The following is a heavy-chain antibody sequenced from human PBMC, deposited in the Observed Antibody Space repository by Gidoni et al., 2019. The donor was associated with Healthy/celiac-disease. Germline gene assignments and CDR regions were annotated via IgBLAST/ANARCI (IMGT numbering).Heavy chain of an antibody. V-gene: IGHV1-18*01. CDR3: ARDGYTMVRGVMVALEGYYGMDV. CDR1: GYTFTSYG. J-gene: IGHJ6*02. Sequence: QVQLVQSGAEVKKPGASVKVSCKASGYTFTSYGISWVRQAHGQGLEWMGWISAYNGNTNYAQKLQGRVTMTTDTSTSTAYMELRSLRSDDTAVYYCARDGYTMVRGVMVALEGYYGMDVWGQGTTVTVSS. CDR2: ISAYNGNT. D-gene: IGHD3-10*01.